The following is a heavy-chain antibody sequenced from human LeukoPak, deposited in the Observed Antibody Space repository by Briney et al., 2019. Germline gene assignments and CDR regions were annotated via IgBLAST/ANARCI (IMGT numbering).Heavy chain of an antibody. Sequence: GGSLRLSCAASGFTFSSYWMHWVRQAPGKGLVWVSRINSDGSSTSYADSVKGRFTISRDNAKNTLYLQMNSLRAEDTAMYYCARVNSRYFDWLLGDYYFDYWGQGTLVTVSS. CDR1: GFTFSSYW. CDR2: INSDGSST. J-gene: IGHJ4*02. V-gene: IGHV3-74*01. D-gene: IGHD3-9*01. CDR3: ARVNSRYFDWLLGDYYFDY.